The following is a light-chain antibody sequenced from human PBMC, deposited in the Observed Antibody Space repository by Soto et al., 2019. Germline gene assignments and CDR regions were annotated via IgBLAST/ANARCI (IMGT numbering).Light chain of an antibody. J-gene: IGLJ1*01. V-gene: IGLV7-46*01. CDR1: TGAVTSGHY. Sequence: QAVVTQEPSLTVSPGGTVTLTCGSSTGAVTSGHYPYWVQQKPGQAPRTLIYDTSNKHSWTPARFSGSLLGGKAALTLSGAQPEDEAEYYCLLSYSGARGVFGTGTKVTVL. CDR3: LLSYSGARGV. CDR2: DTS.